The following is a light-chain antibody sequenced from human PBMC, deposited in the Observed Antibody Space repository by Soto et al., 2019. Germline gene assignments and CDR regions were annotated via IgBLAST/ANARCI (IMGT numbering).Light chain of an antibody. CDR2: AAS. V-gene: IGKV3-15*01. CDR1: QNVDNA. Sequence: EIVMTQSPVTLSVSPGDRVKISCRASQNVDNAVAWYQQKYGQPPRLLIYAASTRATGVPDRFRGSGSGTDFTLTISSLQSEDFAVYYCQQYDIWASFGGGARVDFK. CDR3: QQYDIWAS. J-gene: IGKJ4*01.